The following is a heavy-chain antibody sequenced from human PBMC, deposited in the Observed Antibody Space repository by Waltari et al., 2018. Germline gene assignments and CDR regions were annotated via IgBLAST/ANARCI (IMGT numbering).Heavy chain of an antibody. CDR2: ISYDGSNK. J-gene: IGHJ6*03. V-gene: IGHV3-30-3*01. Sequence: QMQLVESGGGVVQPGRSLRLSCAASGFTFSSYVMHWVRQAPGKGLEWVAVISYDGSNKYYADSVKGRFTISRDNSKNTLYLQMNSLRAEDTAVYYCAREGGSYYDYYMDVWAKGPRSPSP. D-gene: IGHD1-26*01. CDR3: AREGGSYYDYYMDV. CDR1: GFTFSSYV.